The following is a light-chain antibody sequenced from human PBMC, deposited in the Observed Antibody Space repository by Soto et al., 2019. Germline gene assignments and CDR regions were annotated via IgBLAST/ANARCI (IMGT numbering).Light chain of an antibody. CDR2: GSS. Sequence: DIQMTQSPSSVSASVGDSVTITCRASQGVSDWVAWYQQKPGEAPKLLIYGSSSLLSGVPSRFSGRGSGTEFTLTISSLQPDDCATYYCHTYNSYSLHTFGQGTKVDI. J-gene: IGKJ2*01. V-gene: IGKV1D-16*01. CDR3: HTYNSYSLHT. CDR1: QGVSDW.